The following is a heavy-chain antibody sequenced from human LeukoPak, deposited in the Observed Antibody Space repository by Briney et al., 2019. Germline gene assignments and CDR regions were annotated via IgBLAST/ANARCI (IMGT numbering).Heavy chain of an antibody. CDR1: GFTFDDYA. J-gene: IGHJ4*02. V-gene: IGHV3-43D*03. CDR2: ISWDGGST. Sequence: GGSLRLSCAASGFTFDDYAMHWVRQAPGKGLEWVSLISWDGGSTYYADSVKGRFTISRDNAKNSLYLQMNSLRAEDTALYYCAKDHASGDDRGTFFDYWGQGTLVTVSS. CDR3: AKDHASGDDRGTFFDY. D-gene: IGHD5-12*01.